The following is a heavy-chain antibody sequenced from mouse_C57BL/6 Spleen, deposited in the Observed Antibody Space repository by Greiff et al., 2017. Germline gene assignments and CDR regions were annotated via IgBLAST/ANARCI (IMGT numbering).Heavy chain of an antibody. J-gene: IGHJ3*01. CDR2: INPNNGGT. Sequence: EVQLQESGPELVKPGASVKIPCKASGYTFTDYNMDWVKQSHGQSLEWIGDINPNNGGTIYNQKFKGKATLTVDKSSSTAYMELRSLTSRDTAVYYCARSSSGYLWFAYWGQGTLVTVAA. V-gene: IGHV1-18*01. CDR3: ARSSSGYLWFAY. CDR1: GYTFTDYN. D-gene: IGHD3-2*02.